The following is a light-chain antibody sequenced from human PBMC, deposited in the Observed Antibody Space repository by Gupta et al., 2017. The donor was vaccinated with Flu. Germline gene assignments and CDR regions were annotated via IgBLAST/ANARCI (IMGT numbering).Light chain of an antibody. CDR3: MQPTLWPPAT. J-gene: IGKJ2*01. CDR1: QSLVDSDGNTY. Sequence: DVVMTQSPLSLTVTLGQPASISCRSSQSLVDSDGNTYFNWFHQRPGQSPRRLIYKVSNRDSGVPDRFSGSGSGTDFTLKISRVEAEDVGVYYCMQPTLWPPATFGQGTKLEIK. CDR2: KVS. V-gene: IGKV2-30*01.